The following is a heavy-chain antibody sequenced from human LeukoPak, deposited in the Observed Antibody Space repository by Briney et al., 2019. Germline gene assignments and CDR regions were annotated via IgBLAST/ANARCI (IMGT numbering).Heavy chain of an antibody. CDR1: GDSVSSYSVA. Sequence: SQTLSLTCAVSGDSVSSYSVAWNWIRQSPSRGLEWLGRTYYRLMWFNEYALSVKGRITIKADTSKNQFSLQLNSVIPEDTAVYYCARDQEAGFRTWSNWFDPWGQGIQVTVSS. D-gene: IGHD2-15*01. J-gene: IGHJ5*02. CDR3: ARDQEAGFRTWSNWFDP. CDR2: TYYRLMWFN. V-gene: IGHV6-1*01.